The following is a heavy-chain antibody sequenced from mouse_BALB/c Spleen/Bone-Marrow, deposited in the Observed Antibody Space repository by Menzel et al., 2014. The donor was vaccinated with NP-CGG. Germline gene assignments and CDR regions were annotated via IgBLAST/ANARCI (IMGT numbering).Heavy chain of an antibody. CDR3: ARPRQLGLPYYFDY. V-gene: IGHV1-14*01. Sequence: EVQLVESGPELVKPGASVKMSCKASGYTFTSYVMHWVKQKPGQGLEWIGYINPYNDGTKYNEKFKGKATLTSDKSSSTAYMELSSLTSEDSAVYYCARPRQLGLPYYFDYWGQGTTPTVSS. CDR1: GYTFTSYV. D-gene: IGHD3-2*01. J-gene: IGHJ2*01. CDR2: INPYNDGT.